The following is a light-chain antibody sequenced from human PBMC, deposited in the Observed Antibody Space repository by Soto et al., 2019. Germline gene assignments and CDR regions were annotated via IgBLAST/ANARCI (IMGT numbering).Light chain of an antibody. CDR1: QSVRSN. V-gene: IGKV3-15*01. Sequence: EIVMTQSPATLSASPGERATLSCRASQSVRSNLAWYQQKPGQAPRLLIYSASTRATGIPARSSGSGPGTKLTLSIGSRRSEDFAIYYCQQYNTWPPTFGQGTKVDIK. J-gene: IGKJ1*01. CDR3: QQYNTWPPT. CDR2: SAS.